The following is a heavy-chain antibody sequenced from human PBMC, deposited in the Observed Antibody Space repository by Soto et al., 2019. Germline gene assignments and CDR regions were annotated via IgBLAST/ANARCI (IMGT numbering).Heavy chain of an antibody. CDR1: GYSSTSYW. Sequence: PGESQKISGKCCGYSSTSYWIGWVRQMPGKGLEWMGIIYPGDSDTRYSPSFQSQVTISADKSISTAYLQWSSLKASDTAMYYCARTRDGYNYNYYYYGMDVWGQGTTVTVSS. CDR3: ARTRDGYNYNYYYYGMDV. CDR2: IYPGDSDT. J-gene: IGHJ6*02. V-gene: IGHV5-51*01. D-gene: IGHD5-12*01.